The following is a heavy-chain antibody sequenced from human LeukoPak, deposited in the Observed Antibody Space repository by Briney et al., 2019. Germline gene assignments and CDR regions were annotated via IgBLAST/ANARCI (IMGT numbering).Heavy chain of an antibody. Sequence: PSETLSLTCAVYGGSFSGYYWSWIRQPPGKGLEWIGEINHSGSTNYNPSLKSQVTISVDTSKNQFSLKLSSVTAADTAVYYCARGWVRGVTHFDYWGQGTLVTVSS. V-gene: IGHV4-34*01. CDR1: GGSFSGYY. D-gene: IGHD3-10*01. CDR3: ARGWVRGVTHFDY. J-gene: IGHJ4*02. CDR2: INHSGST.